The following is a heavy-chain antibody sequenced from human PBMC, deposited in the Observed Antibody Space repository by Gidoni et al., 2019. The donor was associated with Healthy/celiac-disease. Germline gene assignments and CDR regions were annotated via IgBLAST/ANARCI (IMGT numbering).Heavy chain of an antibody. J-gene: IGHJ1*01. Sequence: QVQLVVSGGGVVQPGRSLRPSCAASGFTCSSYGMHWVRQAPGKGLGWVAVISYDGSNKYYADSVKGRFTISRDNSKNTLYLQMNSLRAEDTAVYYCAKDPWSSSSVPRGRGYFQHWGQGTLVTVSS. CDR2: ISYDGSNK. V-gene: IGHV3-30*18. CDR1: GFTCSSYG. D-gene: IGHD6-13*01. CDR3: AKDPWSSSSVPRGRGYFQH.